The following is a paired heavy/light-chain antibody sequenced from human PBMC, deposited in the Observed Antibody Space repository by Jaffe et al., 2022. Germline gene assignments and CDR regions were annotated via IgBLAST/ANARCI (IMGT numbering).Heavy chain of an antibody. Sequence: EVQLVESGGGLVQPGGSLRLSCAASGFTFSSYSMNWVRQAPGKGLEWVSYISSSSSTIYYADSVKGRFTISRDNAKNSLYLQMNSLRAEDTAVYYCARKGTVTTDWYFDLWGRGTLVTVSS. CDR3: ARKGTVTTDWYFDL. V-gene: IGHV3-48*01. J-gene: IGHJ2*01. CDR1: GFTFSSYS. CDR2: ISSSSSTI. D-gene: IGHD4-17*01.
Light chain of an antibody. CDR3: QSADSSAVV. Sequence: SYELTQPPSVSVSPGQTARITCSGDALPKQYAYWYQQKPGQAPVLVIYKDSERPSGIPERFSGSSSGTTVTLTISGVQAEDEADYYCQSADSSAVVFGGGTKLTVL. V-gene: IGLV3-25*03. J-gene: IGLJ2*01. CDR1: ALPKQY. CDR2: KDS.